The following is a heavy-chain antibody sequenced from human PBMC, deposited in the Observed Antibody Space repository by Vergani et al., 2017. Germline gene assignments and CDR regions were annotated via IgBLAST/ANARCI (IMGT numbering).Heavy chain of an antibody. CDR1: GGSFSGYY. Sequence: QVQLQQWGAGLLKPSETLSLTCAVYGGSFSGYYWSWIRQPPGKGLEWIGEINHSGSTNYNPSLKSRVTISVDTSKNQFSLKLGPVTAAATAVYYCARGRAARDSSGYYSRRCWFDPWGQGTLVTVSS. CDR3: ARGRAARDSSGYYSRRCWFDP. CDR2: INHSGST. J-gene: IGHJ5*02. D-gene: IGHD3-22*01. V-gene: IGHV4-34*01.